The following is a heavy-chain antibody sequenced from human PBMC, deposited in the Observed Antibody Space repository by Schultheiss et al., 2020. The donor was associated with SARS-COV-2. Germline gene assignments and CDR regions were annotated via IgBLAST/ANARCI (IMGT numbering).Heavy chain of an antibody. CDR2: ISYDGSNK. J-gene: IGHJ4*02. CDR1: GFTFSSYG. Sequence: GGSLRLSCAASGFTFSSYGMHWVRQAPGKGLEWVAVISYDGSNKYYADSVKGRFTISRDNSKNTVYLEMNSLRAEDTAVYYCARVIAVAGTSTFDYWGQGTLVTVSS. D-gene: IGHD6-19*01. CDR3: ARVIAVAGTSTFDY. V-gene: IGHV3-30*03.